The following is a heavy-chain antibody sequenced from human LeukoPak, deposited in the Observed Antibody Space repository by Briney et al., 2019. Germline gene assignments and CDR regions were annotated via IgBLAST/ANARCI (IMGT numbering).Heavy chain of an antibody. V-gene: IGHV3-23*01. CDR2: ISNSGDDT. D-gene: IGHD6-6*01. Sequence: QPGGSLRLSCAASGFTLRSYAMSWVRQAPGKGLECVSVISNSGDDTYYADSVKGRFTISRDNSRNMLYLQMNSLRAEDTAVYYCAKTWYSTSMDYWGQGTLVAVSS. CDR1: GFTLRSYA. CDR3: AKTWYSTSMDY. J-gene: IGHJ4*02.